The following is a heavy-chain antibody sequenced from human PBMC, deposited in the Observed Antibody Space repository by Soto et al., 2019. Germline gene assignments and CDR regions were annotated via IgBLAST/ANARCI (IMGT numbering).Heavy chain of an antibody. D-gene: IGHD6-19*01. V-gene: IGHV5-10-1*01. CDR2: IDPSDSYT. Sequence: GESLKISCKGSGYSFTSYWISWVRQMPGKGLEWMGRIDPSDSYTNYSPSFQGHVTISADKSISTAYLQWSSLKASDTAMYYCARGTDSSGCYRYYYYGMDVWGQGTTVTVSS. CDR1: GYSFTSYW. CDR3: ARGTDSSGCYRYYYYGMDV. J-gene: IGHJ6*02.